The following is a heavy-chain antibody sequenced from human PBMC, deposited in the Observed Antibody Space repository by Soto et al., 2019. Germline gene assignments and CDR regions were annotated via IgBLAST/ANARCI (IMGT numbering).Heavy chain of an antibody. CDR3: ARRHCSSTSCYLGY. CDR1: GGSISSYY. Sequence: PSETLSLTCTVSGGSISSYYWSWIRQPPGKGLEWIGYIYYSGSTNYNPSLKSRVTISVDTSKNQFSLKLSSVTAADTAVYYCARRHCSSTSCYLGYWGQETLVTVS. D-gene: IGHD2-2*01. CDR2: IYYSGST. V-gene: IGHV4-59*08. J-gene: IGHJ4*02.